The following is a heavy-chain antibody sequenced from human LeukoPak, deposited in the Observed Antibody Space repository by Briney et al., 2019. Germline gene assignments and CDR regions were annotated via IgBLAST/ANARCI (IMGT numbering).Heavy chain of an antibody. CDR1: GFTFSSYA. V-gene: IGHV3-7*01. Sequence: PGGSLRLSCAASGFTFSSYAMHWVRQAPGKGLEWVANIKQDGSEKYYVDSVKGRFTISRDNAKNSLYLQMNSLRAEDTAVYYCARDGFSSAINYWGQGTLVTVSS. CDR3: ARDGFSSAINY. J-gene: IGHJ4*02. CDR2: IKQDGSEK. D-gene: IGHD2-21*02.